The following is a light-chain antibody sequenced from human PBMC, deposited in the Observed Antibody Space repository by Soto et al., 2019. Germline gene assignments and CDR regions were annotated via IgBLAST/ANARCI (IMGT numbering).Light chain of an antibody. CDR1: QDSSNY. CDR2: DAS. CDR3: QQYDILPL. Sequence: DIQMTQSPSSLSASVGDRVTITCQTSQDSSNYLNWYQQKPGKAPKLLIYDASNLETGVPSRFSGRGSGTEFTFTISSLQPEDFATYYCQQYDILPLFGQGTKVEIK. J-gene: IGKJ2*01. V-gene: IGKV1-33*01.